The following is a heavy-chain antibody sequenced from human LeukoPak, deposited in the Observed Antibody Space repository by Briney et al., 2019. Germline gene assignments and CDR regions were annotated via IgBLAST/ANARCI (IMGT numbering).Heavy chain of an antibody. CDR1: GFTSSDYP. V-gene: IGHV3-64*04. D-gene: IGHD2-21*02. CDR3: ARQRPNSDCFDY. J-gene: IGHJ4*02. CDR2: ISSNGGNT. Sequence: GGSLRLSCSASGFTSSDYPMHWVRQAPGKGLESVSTISSNGGNTHYADSVKGRFTISRDNSKNTLYLQVNSLRAEDTAVYYCARQRPNSDCFDYWGQGTLVTVSS.